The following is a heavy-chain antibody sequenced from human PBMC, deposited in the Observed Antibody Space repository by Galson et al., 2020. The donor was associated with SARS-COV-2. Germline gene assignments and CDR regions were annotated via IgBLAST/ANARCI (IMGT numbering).Heavy chain of an antibody. CDR1: GFSFSGYA. CDR2: IAYDGNDK. Sequence: QLGESLKISCAASGFSFSGYAMFWVRQAPGKGLEWVASIAYDGNDKHHAGSVKGRFTISRDNSKNTLFLQMNSLRPEDTAVYFCARGDYGDWGGDAFDIWGQGTMLTVSS. D-gene: IGHD4-17*01. V-gene: IGHV3-30*04. CDR3: ARGDYGDWGGDAFDI. J-gene: IGHJ3*02.